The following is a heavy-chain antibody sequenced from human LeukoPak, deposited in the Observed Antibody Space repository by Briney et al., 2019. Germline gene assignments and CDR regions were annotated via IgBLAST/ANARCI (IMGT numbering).Heavy chain of an antibody. D-gene: IGHD1-14*01. Sequence: GRSLRLSCAGSGFTFGGYGMHWFRQTPGKGLEWVAVIAYDGSRAFYADSVKGRFTISKDNSKNTMPVQMDDLRAEDTAVYYCTRYNNDHFDYWGQGTLVTVSS. V-gene: IGHV3-33*01. CDR3: TRYNNDHFDY. J-gene: IGHJ4*02. CDR1: GFTFGGYG. CDR2: IAYDGSRA.